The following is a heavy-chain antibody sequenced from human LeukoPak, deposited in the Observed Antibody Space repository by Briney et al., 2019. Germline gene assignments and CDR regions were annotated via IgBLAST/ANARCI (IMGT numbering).Heavy chain of an antibody. D-gene: IGHD3-9*01. V-gene: IGHV7-4-1*02. J-gene: IGHJ4*02. CDR3: ATLPYYDILTGHRRDLGTPDY. CDR1: GYTFTSYA. Sequence: ASVKVSCKASGYTFTSYAMNWVRQAPGQGLEWMGWINTNTGNPTYAQGFTGWFVFSLDTSVSTAYLQISSLKAEDTAVYYCATLPYYDILTGHRRDLGTPDYWGQGTLVTVSS. CDR2: INTNTGNP.